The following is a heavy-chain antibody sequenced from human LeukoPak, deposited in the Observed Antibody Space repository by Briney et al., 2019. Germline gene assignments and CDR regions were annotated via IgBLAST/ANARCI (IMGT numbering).Heavy chain of an antibody. CDR2: ISSSSSYI. V-gene: IGHV3-21*01. CDR3: AREYYDSSGQSAFDI. Sequence: PGGSLRLSCAASGFTFSSYSMNWVRQAPGKGLEWVSSISSSSSYIYYADSVKGRFTISRDNSKNTLYLQMNSLRAEDTAVYYFAREYYDSSGQSAFDIWGQGTMVTVSS. CDR1: GFTFSSYS. D-gene: IGHD3-22*01. J-gene: IGHJ3*02.